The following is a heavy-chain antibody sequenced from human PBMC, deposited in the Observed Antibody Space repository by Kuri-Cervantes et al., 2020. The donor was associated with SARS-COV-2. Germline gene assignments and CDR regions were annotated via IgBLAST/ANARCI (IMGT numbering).Heavy chain of an antibody. CDR3: ARGRVYARRIYYYYYGMDV. V-gene: IGHV4-34*01. CDR2: INHSGST. CDR1: GGSISSYY. D-gene: IGHD3-16*01. J-gene: IGHJ6*02. Sequence: ESLKISCTVSGGSISSYYWSWIRQPPGKGLEWIGEINHSGSTNYNPSLKSRVTISVDTSKNQFSLKLSSVTAADTAVYYCARGRVYARRIYYYYYGMDVWGQGTTVTVSS.